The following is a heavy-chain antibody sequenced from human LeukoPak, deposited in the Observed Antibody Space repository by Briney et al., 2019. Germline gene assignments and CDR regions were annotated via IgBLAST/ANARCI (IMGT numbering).Heavy chain of an antibody. V-gene: IGHV3-23*01. CDR3: AKGDYYDSSGYYPD. J-gene: IGHJ4*02. D-gene: IGHD3-22*01. CDR2: ISGSGGST. Sequence: GWSLRLSCAASGFTFSSYAMSWVRQAPGKGLEWVSAISGSGGSTYYADSVKGRFTISRDNSKNTLYLQMNSLRAEDTAVYYCAKGDYYDSSGYYPDWGQGTLVTVSS. CDR1: GFTFSSYA.